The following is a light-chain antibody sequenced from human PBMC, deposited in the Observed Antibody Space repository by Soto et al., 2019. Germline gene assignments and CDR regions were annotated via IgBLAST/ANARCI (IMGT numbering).Light chain of an antibody. CDR2: WAS. CDR3: NQYAREPFT. CDR1: QSVLYTPNNNNY. J-gene: IGKJ2*01. Sequence: DIVMTQSPDSLAVSLGERATINCKSSQSVLYTPNNNNYLAWFQQKPGQPPKLLIYWASNRESGAPDRFSGSGSGTDFTLTISSVQAEDVAVYYCNQYAREPFTFGQGTKLEIK. V-gene: IGKV4-1*01.